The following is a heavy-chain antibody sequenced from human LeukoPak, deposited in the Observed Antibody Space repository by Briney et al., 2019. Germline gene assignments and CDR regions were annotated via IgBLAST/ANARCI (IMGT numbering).Heavy chain of an antibody. CDR1: GFAFSSYA. J-gene: IGHJ4*02. CDR3: ARVWVRGYSYGPVDY. V-gene: IGHV3-64*01. Sequence: QPGGSLRLSCAASGFAFSSYAMNWVPQAPGKGLEYVSTISNNGGSTYYANSVKDRFTISRDNSKNTLYLQMGSLRAGDMAVYYCARVWVRGYSYGPVDYWGQGTLVTVSS. CDR2: ISNNGGST. D-gene: IGHD5-18*01.